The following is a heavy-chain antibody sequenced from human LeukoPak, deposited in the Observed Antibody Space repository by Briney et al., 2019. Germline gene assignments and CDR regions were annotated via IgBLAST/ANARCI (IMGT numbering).Heavy chain of an antibody. CDR1: GGSISSYY. Sequence: SETLSLTCTVSGGSISSYYWSWIRQPPGKGLEWIGYIYYSGSTTYNPSLKSRVTLSVDTSKNQFSLKLRSVTAADTAVYYCARGNWNYVGYFDYWGQGTLVTVSS. CDR2: IYYSGST. V-gene: IGHV4-59*01. CDR3: ARGNWNYVGYFDY. D-gene: IGHD1-7*01. J-gene: IGHJ4*02.